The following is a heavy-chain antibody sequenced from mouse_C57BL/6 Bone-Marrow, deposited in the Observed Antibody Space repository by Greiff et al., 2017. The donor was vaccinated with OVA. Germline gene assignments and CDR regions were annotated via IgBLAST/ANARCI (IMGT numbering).Heavy chain of an antibody. V-gene: IGHV1-82*01. CDR2: IYPGDGDT. CDR3: ARDDWDHYFDY. D-gene: IGHD4-1*01. CDR1: GYAFSSSW. J-gene: IGHJ2*01. Sequence: VQLQQSEPELVKPGASVKISCKASGYAFSSSWMNWVKQRPGKGLEWIGRIYPGDGDTNYNGKFKGKATLTADKSSSTAYMQLSSLTSEDSAVYFCARDDWDHYFDYWGQGTTLTVSS.